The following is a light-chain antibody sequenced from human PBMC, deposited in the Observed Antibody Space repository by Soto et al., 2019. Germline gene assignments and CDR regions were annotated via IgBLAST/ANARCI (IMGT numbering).Light chain of an antibody. J-gene: IGKJ1*01. CDR3: QQSGSSAKT. CDR1: QRVSGSY. Sequence: EIDLTQSPCGLSLALLEIAALCCMASQRVSGSYFAWYQQKPGQAPRLLIYDTSSRATGTPARFSGSGSGTDFTLTISRLEPQDCAVYYCQQSGSSAKTFGEGTKVDIK. V-gene: IGKV3-20*01. CDR2: DTS.